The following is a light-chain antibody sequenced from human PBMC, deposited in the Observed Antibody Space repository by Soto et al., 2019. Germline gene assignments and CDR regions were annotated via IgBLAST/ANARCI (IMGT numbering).Light chain of an antibody. CDR3: QQYDNWPRT. V-gene: IGKV3-20*01. CDR2: GGS. Sequence: IVLTQSPGTLSLSPGERATLSCRASQSVSSSYLAWYQQKPGQSPRLVIYGGSTRAIGIPARFSGSGSGTDFTLTISSLKSEDFAVYYCQQYDNWPRTFGQGTKVDIK. J-gene: IGKJ1*01. CDR1: QSVSSSY.